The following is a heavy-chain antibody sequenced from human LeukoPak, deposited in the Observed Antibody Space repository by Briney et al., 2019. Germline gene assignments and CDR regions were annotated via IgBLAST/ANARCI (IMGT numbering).Heavy chain of an antibody. CDR3: ARLKTPYSSSWYGWFDP. D-gene: IGHD6-13*01. Sequence: SETLSLTCTVSGGSISSYYWSWIRQPPGKGLEWIGYIYTSGSTNYNPSLKSRVTISVDTSKNQFSLKLSSVTAADTAVYYCARLKTPYSSSWYGWFDPWGQGTLVTVSS. V-gene: IGHV4-4*09. CDR1: GGSISSYY. J-gene: IGHJ5*02. CDR2: IYTSGST.